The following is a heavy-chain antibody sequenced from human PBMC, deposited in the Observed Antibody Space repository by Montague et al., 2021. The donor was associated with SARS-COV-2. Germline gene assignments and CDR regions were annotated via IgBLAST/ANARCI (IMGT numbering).Heavy chain of an antibody. D-gene: IGHD3-10*01. Sequence: SETLSLTCTVSGGSMSDHYWAWIRQPPGKGLEWLAYIYYSGGINSNASLKSRVTMSVDTSKNQFPLKLTSVTAADTAMYYCARAVSVRRAVNWFDPWGQGTLVTVSS. V-gene: IGHV4-59*11. CDR1: GGSMSDHY. CDR2: IYYSGGI. CDR3: ARAVSVRRAVNWFDP. J-gene: IGHJ5*02.